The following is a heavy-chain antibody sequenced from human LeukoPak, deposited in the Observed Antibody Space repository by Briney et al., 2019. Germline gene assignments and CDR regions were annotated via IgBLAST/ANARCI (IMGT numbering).Heavy chain of an antibody. D-gene: IGHD2-15*01. CDR3: ARGQIVVGHFDY. Sequence: KTSETLSLTCTVSGGPISSSSSYWAWIRQPPGKGLEWIGSTYYTGSTYRNPSLKSRVTISVDKSKNHFSLKLNSVTAADTAVYYCARGQIVVGHFDYWGQGTLVTVSS. CDR1: GGPISSSSSY. V-gene: IGHV4-39*02. J-gene: IGHJ4*02. CDR2: TYYTGST.